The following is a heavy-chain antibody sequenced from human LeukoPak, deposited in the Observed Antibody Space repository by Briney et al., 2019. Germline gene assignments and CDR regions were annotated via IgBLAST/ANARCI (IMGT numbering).Heavy chain of an antibody. Sequence: PGGSLRLSCAASGFTFSSYAVSWVRQAPGKGLEWVSTIGASGGSTYYADSVKGRFTISRDNSKNTLYMQMSSLRAEDTAVYYCAKDEAAAFDYWGQGTLVTVSS. V-gene: IGHV3-23*01. CDR3: AKDEAAAFDY. D-gene: IGHD6-13*01. CDR2: IGASGGST. J-gene: IGHJ4*02. CDR1: GFTFSSYA.